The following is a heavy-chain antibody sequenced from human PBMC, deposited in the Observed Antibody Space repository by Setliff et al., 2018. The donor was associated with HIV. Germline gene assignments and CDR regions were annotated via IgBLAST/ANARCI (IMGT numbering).Heavy chain of an antibody. CDR1: GGSFTRYY. Sequence: SETLSLTCVVYGGSFTRYYWTWIRQPPGKGLECIGEIDHSGSTNYNPSLKSRVTISVDTSKNQFSLKLNSMTAADTAVYFCARKVGGDFDYWGQGTLVTVSS. D-gene: IGHD4-17*01. J-gene: IGHJ4*02. V-gene: IGHV4-34*01. CDR3: ARKVGGDFDY. CDR2: IDHSGST.